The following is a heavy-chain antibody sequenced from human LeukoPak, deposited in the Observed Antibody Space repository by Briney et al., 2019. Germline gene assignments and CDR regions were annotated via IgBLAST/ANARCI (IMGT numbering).Heavy chain of an antibody. V-gene: IGHV3-33*01. Sequence: QSGGSLRLSCAASGFTFSSYGMHWVRQAPGKGLEWVAVIWYDGSNKHCADSVKGRFTISRDNSKNTLYLQMNSLRAEDTAVYYCARDGWFGELPHYGMDVWGQGTTVTVSS. CDR2: IWYDGSNK. D-gene: IGHD3-10*01. J-gene: IGHJ6*02. CDR1: GFTFSSYG. CDR3: ARDGWFGELPHYGMDV.